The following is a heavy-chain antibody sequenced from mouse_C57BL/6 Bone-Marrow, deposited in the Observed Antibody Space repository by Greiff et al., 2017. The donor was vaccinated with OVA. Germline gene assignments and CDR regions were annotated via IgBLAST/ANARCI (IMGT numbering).Heavy chain of an antibody. V-gene: IGHV2-9-1*01. J-gene: IGHJ2*01. CDR2: IWTGGGT. Sequence: VKLMESGPGLVAPSQSLSITCTVSGFSLTSYAISWVRQPPGKGLEWLGVIWTGGGTNYNSALKSRLSISKDNSKSQVFLKMNSLQTDDTARYYCARRRGGKNLYYFDYWGQGTTLTVSS. CDR1: GFSLTSYA. CDR3: ARRRGGKNLYYFDY.